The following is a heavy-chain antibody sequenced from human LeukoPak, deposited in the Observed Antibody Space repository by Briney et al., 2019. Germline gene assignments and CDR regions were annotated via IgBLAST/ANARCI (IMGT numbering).Heavy chain of an antibody. CDR2: IYTSGST. CDR3: ARDLEEDYGPLRWFDP. Sequence: PSETLSLTCTVSGGSISSYYWSWIRQPAGKGLEWIGRIYTSGSTNYNPSLKNRVTMSVDTSKNQFSLKLSSVTAADTAVYYCARDLEEDYGPLRWFDPWGQGTLVTVSS. CDR1: GGSISSYY. J-gene: IGHJ5*02. D-gene: IGHD4/OR15-4a*01. V-gene: IGHV4-4*07.